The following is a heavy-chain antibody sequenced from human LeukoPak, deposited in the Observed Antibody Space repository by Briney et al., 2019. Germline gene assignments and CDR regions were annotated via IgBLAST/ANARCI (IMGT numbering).Heavy chain of an antibody. Sequence: ASVKVSCKASGGTFSSYAISWVRQAPGQGLEWMGGIIPIFGTANYAQKFQGRVTITTDESTSTACMELSSLRSEDTAVYYCARCYGSGSFPDYYYYYMDVWGKGTTATVSS. V-gene: IGHV1-69*05. CDR2: IIPIFGTA. D-gene: IGHD3-10*01. J-gene: IGHJ6*03. CDR1: GGTFSSYA. CDR3: ARCYGSGSFPDYYYYYMDV.